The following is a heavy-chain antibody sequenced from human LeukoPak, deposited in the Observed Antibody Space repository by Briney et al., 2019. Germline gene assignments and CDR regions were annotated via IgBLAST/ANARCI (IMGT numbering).Heavy chain of an antibody. CDR2: IWYDGSNK. J-gene: IGHJ4*02. Sequence: PGGSLRLSCAASGFTFSSYGMHWVRQAPGKGLEGVAVIWYDGSNKYYADSVKGGFTISRDNSKNTLYLQMNSLRAEDTAVYYCARDGGDGYNMYYFDYWGQGTLVTVSS. D-gene: IGHD5-24*01. V-gene: IGHV3-33*01. CDR3: ARDGGDGYNMYYFDY. CDR1: GFTFSSYG.